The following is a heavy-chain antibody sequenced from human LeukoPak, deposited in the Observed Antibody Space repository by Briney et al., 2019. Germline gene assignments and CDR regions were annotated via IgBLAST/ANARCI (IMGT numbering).Heavy chain of an antibody. D-gene: IGHD2-2*03. J-gene: IGHJ3*02. Sequence: GGFLRLSCAVSGFTFSSYWMHWVRQAPGKGLVWVSRINTDGSSTSYADSVKGRFTISRDNAKNTLYLQMNSLRAEDTAVYFCTRVGYCATTSCRTAFDIWGQGTTVTVSS. CDR2: INTDGSST. CDR1: GFTFSSYW. CDR3: TRVGYCATTSCRTAFDI. V-gene: IGHV3-74*01.